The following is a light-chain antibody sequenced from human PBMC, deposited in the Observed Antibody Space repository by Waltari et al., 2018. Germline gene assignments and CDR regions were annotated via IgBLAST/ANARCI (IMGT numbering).Light chain of an antibody. V-gene: IGKV3-11*01. Sequence: EIVLTQSSATVSLAPVARATLSCTASQSVSSYLAWYQQKPRPAPRLLNYDASNRATGIHARFSGSGSGTDFTITISSLEPEDFAVYYCQHRSNWPPTFGQGTKVEIK. CDR2: DAS. CDR1: QSVSSY. J-gene: IGKJ1*01. CDR3: QHRSNWPPT.